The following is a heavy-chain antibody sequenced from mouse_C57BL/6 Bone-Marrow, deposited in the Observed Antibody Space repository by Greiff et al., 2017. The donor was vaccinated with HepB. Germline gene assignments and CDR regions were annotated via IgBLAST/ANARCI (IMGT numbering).Heavy chain of an antibody. D-gene: IGHD2-3*01. V-gene: IGHV5-17*01. J-gene: IGHJ3*01. CDR3: ARRGYDGYYLAWFAY. Sequence: EVHLVESGGGLVKPGGSLKLSCAASGFTFSDYGMHWVRQAPEKGLEWVAYISSGSSTIYYADTVKGRFTISRDNAKNTLFLQMTSLRSEDTAMYYCARRGYDGYYLAWFAYWGQGTLVTVSA. CDR2: ISSGSSTI. CDR1: GFTFSDYG.